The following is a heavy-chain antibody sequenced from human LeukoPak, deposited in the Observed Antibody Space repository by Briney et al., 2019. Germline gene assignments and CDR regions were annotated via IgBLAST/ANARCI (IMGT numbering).Heavy chain of an antibody. CDR3: ARVRIAVAVSAFDT. CDR1: GFTFSSHC. Sequence: PGGSLRLSCEASGFTFSSHCMSWVRQAPGKGLEWVANIKQDGSEKYYVDSVKGRFTISRDNAKNSLYLQMSILRAADTAVYYCARVRIAVAVSAFDTWGQGTMVTVSS. CDR2: IKQDGSEK. V-gene: IGHV3-7*01. D-gene: IGHD6-19*01. J-gene: IGHJ3*02.